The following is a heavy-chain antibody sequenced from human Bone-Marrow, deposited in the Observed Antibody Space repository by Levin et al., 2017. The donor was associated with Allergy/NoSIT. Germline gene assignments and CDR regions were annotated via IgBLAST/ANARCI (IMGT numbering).Heavy chain of an antibody. V-gene: IGHV3-7*01. CDR3: ARDASPYCGGDCYLDAFDM. D-gene: IGHD2-21*02. CDR2: INRDGSKD. Sequence: GGSLRLSCAASGFTFSTYWMTWVRQAPGRGLEWVANINRDGSKDHYVDSVKGRFTISRDNAKNSLYLQMNSLGAEDTAVYYCARDASPYCGGDCYLDAFDMWGQGTMVTVSS. CDR1: GFTFSTYW. J-gene: IGHJ3*02.